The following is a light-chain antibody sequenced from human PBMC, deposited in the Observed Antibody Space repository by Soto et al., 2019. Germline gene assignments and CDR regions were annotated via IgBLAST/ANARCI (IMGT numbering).Light chain of an antibody. CDR3: NSYAGSNNWV. CDR1: SSDVGGCNY. CDR2: EVS. Sequence: QSALTQPPSASGSPGQSVTISCTGTSSDVGGCNYVSWYQQHPGKAPKLMIYEVSKRPSGVPDRFSGSKSGNTASLTVSGLQAEDEADYYCNSYAGSNNWVFGGGTQLTVL. V-gene: IGLV2-8*01. J-gene: IGLJ3*02.